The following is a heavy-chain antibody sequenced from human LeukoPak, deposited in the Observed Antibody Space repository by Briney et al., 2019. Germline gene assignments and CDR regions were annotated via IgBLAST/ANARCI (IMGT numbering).Heavy chain of an antibody. CDR2: IYYSGST. CDR3: AKSNGYGLIDI. Sequence: SETLSLTCTVSGGSISSNSSNSYYWGWIRQSPGKGLEWIGSIYYSGSTYYNPSLKSQVTISVDTSKNQFSLNLSSVTAADTAVYYCAKSNGYGLIDIWGQGTMVTVSS. V-gene: IGHV4-39*07. D-gene: IGHD3-22*01. CDR1: GGSISSNSSNSYY. J-gene: IGHJ3*02.